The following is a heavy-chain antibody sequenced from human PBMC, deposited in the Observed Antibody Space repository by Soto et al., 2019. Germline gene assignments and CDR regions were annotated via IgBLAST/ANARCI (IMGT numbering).Heavy chain of an antibody. CDR1: GGSISSYY. CDR2: IYYSGST. D-gene: IGHD3-22*01. J-gene: IGHJ4*02. V-gene: IGHV4-59*01. Sequence: ASETLSLTCTVSGGSISSYYWSWIRQPPGKGLEWIGYIYYSGSTNYNPSLKSRVTISVDTSKNQFSLKLSSVTAADTAVYYCAGGTISGYYDYWGQGTLVTVSS. CDR3: AGGTISGYYDY.